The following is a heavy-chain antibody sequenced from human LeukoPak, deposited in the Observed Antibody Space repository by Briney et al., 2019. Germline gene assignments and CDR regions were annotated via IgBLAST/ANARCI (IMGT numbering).Heavy chain of an antibody. CDR2: ISYDGSNK. Sequence: HPGRSLRLSCAASGFTFSSYGMHWVRQAPGKGLEWVAVISYDGSNKYYADSVKGRFTISGDNSKNTLYLQMNSLRAEDTAVYYCAKDRYRYFDYWGQGTLVTVSS. V-gene: IGHV3-30*18. J-gene: IGHJ4*02. CDR1: GFTFSSYG. CDR3: AKDRYRYFDY. D-gene: IGHD3-16*02.